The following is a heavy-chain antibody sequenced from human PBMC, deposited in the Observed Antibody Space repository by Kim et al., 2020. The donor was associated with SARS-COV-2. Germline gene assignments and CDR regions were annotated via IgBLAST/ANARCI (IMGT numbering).Heavy chain of an antibody. V-gene: IGHV4-59*13. D-gene: IGHD2-21*01. CDR3: AREVRDTALAY. J-gene: IGHJ4*02. Sequence: SETLSLTCTVSGDSISAYYWSWIRQPPDKGLEWIGYVYYSGSTNYNPSLKSRVTISVDTSKNEFSLKLDSVNAAGTAVYYCAREVRDTALAYWGQGILVTVSS. CDR1: GDSISAYY. CDR2: VYYSGST.